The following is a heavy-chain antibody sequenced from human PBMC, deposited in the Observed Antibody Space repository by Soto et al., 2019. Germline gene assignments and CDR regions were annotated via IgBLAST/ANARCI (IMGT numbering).Heavy chain of an antibody. V-gene: IGHV4-59*01. CDR3: ARDEKITIFGVVTYYYGMDV. CDR2: IYYSGST. CDR1: GGSISSYY. J-gene: IGHJ6*02. D-gene: IGHD3-3*01. Sequence: SETLSLTCTVSGGSISSYYWSWIRQPPGKGLEWIGYIYYSGSTNYNPSLKSRVTISVDTSKNQFSLKLSSVTAADTAVYYCARDEKITIFGVVTYYYGMDVWGQGTTVTVSS.